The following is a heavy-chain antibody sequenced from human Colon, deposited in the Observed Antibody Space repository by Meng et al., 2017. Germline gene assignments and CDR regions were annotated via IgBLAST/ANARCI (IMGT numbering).Heavy chain of an antibody. CDR2: ISYDGSNK. D-gene: IGHD6-19*01. V-gene: IGHV3-30*01. CDR1: GFTFNSYA. CDR3: ATPGGSGWSRGFDY. J-gene: IGHJ4*02. Sequence: GGSLRLSCAASGFTFNSYALHWVRQAPGKGPEWVAGISYDGSNKYYADSVKGRFTISRDNSENTLYMQMNSLRPEDTAVYYCATPGGSGWSRGFDYWGQGTRVNGAS.